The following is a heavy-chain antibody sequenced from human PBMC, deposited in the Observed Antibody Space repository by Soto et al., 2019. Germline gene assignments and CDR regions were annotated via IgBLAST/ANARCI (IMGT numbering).Heavy chain of an antibody. CDR2: IIPIFGTA. J-gene: IGHJ6*02. D-gene: IGHD6-13*01. Sequence: ASVKVSCKASGGTFSSYAISWVLQAPGQGLEWMGGIIPIFGTANYAQKFQGRVTITADKSTSTAYMELSSLRSEDTAVYYCARVWAAAAHYYYYGMDVWGQGTTVTVSS. CDR1: GGTFSSYA. CDR3: ARVWAAAAHYYYYGMDV. V-gene: IGHV1-69*06.